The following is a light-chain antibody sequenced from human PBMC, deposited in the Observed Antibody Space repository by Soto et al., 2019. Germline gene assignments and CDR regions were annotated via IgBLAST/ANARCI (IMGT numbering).Light chain of an antibody. CDR3: QQYDNLLIT. CDR1: QDISNY. CDR2: DAS. J-gene: IGKJ5*01. V-gene: IGKV1-33*01. Sequence: DLQMTQSPSSLAAFVGSRVTMICKASQDISNYLNWYQQKPGKAPKLLIYDASNLETGVPSRFSGSGSGTDFTFTISSLQPEDIATYYCQQYDNLLITFGQGTRLEIK.